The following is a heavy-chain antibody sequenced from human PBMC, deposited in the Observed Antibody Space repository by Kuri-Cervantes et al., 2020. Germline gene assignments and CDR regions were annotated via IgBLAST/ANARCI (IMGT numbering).Heavy chain of an antibody. CDR2: MNPNSGNT. J-gene: IGHJ5*02. CDR1: GYTFTSYD. V-gene: IGHV1-8*01. D-gene: IGHD3-9*01. CDR3: ACSYDILTGTDDP. Sequence: ASVKVSCKASGYTFTSYDINWVRQATGQGLEWMGWMNPNSGNTGYAQKFQGRVTITADESTSTAYIELSSLRSEDTAVYYCACSYDILTGTDDPWGQGTLVTVSS.